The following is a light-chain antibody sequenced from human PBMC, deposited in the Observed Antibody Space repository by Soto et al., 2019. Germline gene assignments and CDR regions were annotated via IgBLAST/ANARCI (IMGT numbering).Light chain of an antibody. CDR2: DAS. Sequence: EIVLTQSPATLSLSPGERATLSCRASQSVSSYLAWYQQKPGQAPRLLIYDASNRATGIPARFSGSGSGTEFTPTISSLEPEDFAVYYCQQRSNWPPSLTFGGGTKVEIK. CDR1: QSVSSY. V-gene: IGKV3-11*01. J-gene: IGKJ4*01. CDR3: QQRSNWPPSLT.